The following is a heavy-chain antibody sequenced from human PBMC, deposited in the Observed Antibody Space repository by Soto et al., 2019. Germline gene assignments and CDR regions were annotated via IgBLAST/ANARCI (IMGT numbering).Heavy chain of an antibody. CDR1: GYTFTSYG. CDR3: ARVQGFSTVTTYYHYRIDV. Sequence: AAVKGSCKAAGYTFTSYGISWVRQAPGQGLEWMGWISAYNGNTNYAQKLQGRVTMTTDTSTSTAYMELRSLRSDDTAVYYCARVQGFSTVTTYYHYRIDVCVQVATVIVSS. CDR2: ISAYNGNT. V-gene: IGHV1-18*01. D-gene: IGHD4-17*01. J-gene: IGHJ6*02.